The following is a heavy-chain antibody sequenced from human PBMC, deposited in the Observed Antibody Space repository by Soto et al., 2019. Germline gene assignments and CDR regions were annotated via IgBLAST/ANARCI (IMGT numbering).Heavy chain of an antibody. D-gene: IGHD3-10*01. CDR1: GDSISSDS. CDR3: ARGGSGMGFDP. V-gene: IGHV4-4*08. Sequence: QVQLQEAGPGLAKSSETLSLTCTVSGDSISSDSWSWIRQSPEKGLEWIGHIFNIGSTNYNPSLKSRVPISVDTSKNQFSLKLSSVTAADTAVYYCARGGSGMGFDPWGQGTLVTVSS. J-gene: IGHJ5*02. CDR2: IFNIGST.